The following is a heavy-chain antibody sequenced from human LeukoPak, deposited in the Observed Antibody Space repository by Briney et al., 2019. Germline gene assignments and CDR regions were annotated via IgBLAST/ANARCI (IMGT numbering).Heavy chain of an antibody. CDR1: GFTVSSNY. CDR3: ARALIGIAVAGTDLWFVP. J-gene: IGHJ5*02. CDR2: IYSGGST. D-gene: IGHD6-19*01. V-gene: IGHV3-53*01. Sequence: GGSLRLSCAASGFTVSSNYMSWVRQAPGKGLEWVSVIYSGGSTYYADSVKGRFTISRDNSKNTLYLQMNSLRAEDTAVYYCARALIGIAVAGTDLWFVPWGQGTLVTVSS.